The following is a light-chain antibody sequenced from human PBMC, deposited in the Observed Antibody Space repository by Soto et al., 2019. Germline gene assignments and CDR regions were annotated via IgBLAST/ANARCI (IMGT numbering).Light chain of an antibody. Sequence: EKVMTQSPSTLSISPGERATLSCRASQSVSNFLAWYQQKPGQPPCLLIYGASTRATGFPARFSGSGSGTAITLAMSMLQSEDFSVYGGHQYRNWPSSTFGKGTTVQVK. CDR2: GAS. V-gene: IGKV3-15*01. CDR3: HQYRNWPSST. J-gene: IGKJ1*01. CDR1: QSVSNF.